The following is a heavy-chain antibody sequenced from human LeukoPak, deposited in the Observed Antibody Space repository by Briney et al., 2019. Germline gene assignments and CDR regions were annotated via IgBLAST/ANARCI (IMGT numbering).Heavy chain of an antibody. CDR1: GYTFTGYY. Sequence: ASVKVSCKASGYTFTGYYMHWVRQAPAQGLEWMGWINPNSGGTNYAQKFQGRVTMTRDTSISTAYMELSRLRSDDTAVYYCAMAYGSGSYYFDYWGQGALVTVSS. CDR3: AMAYGSGSYYFDY. CDR2: INPNSGGT. V-gene: IGHV1-2*02. J-gene: IGHJ4*02. D-gene: IGHD3-10*01.